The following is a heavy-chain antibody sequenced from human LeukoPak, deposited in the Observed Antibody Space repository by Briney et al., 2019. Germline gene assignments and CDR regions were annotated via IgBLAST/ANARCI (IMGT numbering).Heavy chain of an antibody. V-gene: IGHV3-23*01. CDR3: AKAKGGILDPEEWFDP. J-gene: IGHJ5*02. D-gene: IGHD3/OR15-3a*01. CDR2: ISGSGGST. Sequence: PGGSLRLSCAASGFTFSSYAMSWVRQAPGKGLEWVSAISGSGGSTYYADSVKGRFTISRDNSKNTLYLQMNSLRAEDTAVYYCAKAKGGILDPEEWFDPWGQGTLVTVSS. CDR1: GFTFSSYA.